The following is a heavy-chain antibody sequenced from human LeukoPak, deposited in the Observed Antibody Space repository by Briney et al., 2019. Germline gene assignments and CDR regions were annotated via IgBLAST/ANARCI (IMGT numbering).Heavy chain of an antibody. CDR3: ATQGLVVPAAIPVNDAFDI. J-gene: IGHJ3*02. V-gene: IGHV4-39*01. D-gene: IGHD2-2*02. CDR1: GGSISSRSYY. CDR2: IYYSGST. Sequence: SETLSLTCTVSGGSISSRSYYWGWIRQPPGKGLERIGSIYYSGSTYYNPSLKSRVTISVDTSKNQFSLKLSSVTAADTAVYYCATQGLVVPAAIPVNDAFDIWGQGTMVTVSS.